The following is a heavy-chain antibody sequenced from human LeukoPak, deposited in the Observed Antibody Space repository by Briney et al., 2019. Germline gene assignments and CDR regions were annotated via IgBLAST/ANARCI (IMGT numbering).Heavy chain of an antibody. J-gene: IGHJ4*02. CDR3: ARAFVRFGELSPIDY. Sequence: GGSLRLSCAASGFTFSSYAMHWVRQAPGKGLEWVAVISYDGSNKYYADSVKGRFTISRDNSKNTLYLQMNSLRAEDTAVYYCARAFVRFGELSPIDYWGQGTLVTVSS. CDR2: ISYDGSNK. V-gene: IGHV3-30*04. CDR1: GFTFSSYA. D-gene: IGHD3-10*01.